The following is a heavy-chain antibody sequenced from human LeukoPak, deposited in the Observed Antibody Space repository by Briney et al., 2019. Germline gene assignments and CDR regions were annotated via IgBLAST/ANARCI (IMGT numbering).Heavy chain of an antibody. V-gene: IGHV3-74*03. CDR2: INSDGSSE. D-gene: IGHD3-9*01. J-gene: IGHJ6*02. Sequence: PGGSLRLSCAASGFTFSSYWMHWVRQAPGKGLVWVSRINSDGSSETYADSVKGRLTISRGNAKNTLYVQMNSLRAEDTAVYYCAREDPYSEGMDVWGQGTSVTVSS. CDR3: AREDPYSEGMDV. CDR1: GFTFSSYW.